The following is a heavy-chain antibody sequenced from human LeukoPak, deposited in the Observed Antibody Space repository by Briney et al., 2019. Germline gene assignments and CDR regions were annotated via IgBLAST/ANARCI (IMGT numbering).Heavy chain of an antibody. V-gene: IGHV3-23*01. CDR3: AKDRVSPGFNWFDP. CDR2: ISGSGGST. J-gene: IGHJ5*02. CDR1: GFTFSSYA. Sequence: GGSLRLSCAASGFTFSSYAMSWVRQAPGKGLEWVSAISGSGGSTYYADSVKGRFTISRDNSKSTVYLQMNRLRTEDTAVYYCAKDRVSPGFNWFDPWGQGTLVTVSS. D-gene: IGHD2/OR15-2a*01.